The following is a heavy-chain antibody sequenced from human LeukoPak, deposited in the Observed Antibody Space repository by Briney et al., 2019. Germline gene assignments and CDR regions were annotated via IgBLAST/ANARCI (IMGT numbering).Heavy chain of an antibody. Sequence: SETLSLTCTVSGGSISSSSYYWGWIRQPPGKGLEWIGSIYYSGSTYHNPSLKSRVTISVDTSKNQFSLKLSSVTAADTAVYYCARWLGEYPTYYFDYWGQGTLVTVSS. V-gene: IGHV4-39*07. CDR1: GGSISSSSYY. J-gene: IGHJ4*02. CDR2: IYYSGST. D-gene: IGHD3-10*01. CDR3: ARWLGEYPTYYFDY.